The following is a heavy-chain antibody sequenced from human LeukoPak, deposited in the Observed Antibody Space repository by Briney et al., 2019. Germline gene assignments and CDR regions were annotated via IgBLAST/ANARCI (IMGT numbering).Heavy chain of an antibody. Sequence: GGSLRLSCAASGFTFSSYAMSWVRQAPGKGLEWVANIKQDGSEKYYVDSVKGRFTISRDNAKNSLHLQMNSLRAEDTAIYYCARDWLGEFDFWGQGTLVTVSS. D-gene: IGHD3-10*01. CDR1: GFTFSSYA. CDR2: IKQDGSEK. J-gene: IGHJ4*02. V-gene: IGHV3-7*01. CDR3: ARDWLGEFDF.